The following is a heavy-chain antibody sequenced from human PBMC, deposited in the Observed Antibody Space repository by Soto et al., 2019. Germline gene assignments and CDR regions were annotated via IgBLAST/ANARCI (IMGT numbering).Heavy chain of an antibody. CDR1: GGSIRSSAFY. V-gene: IGHV4-31*03. CDR3: ARDLGSEQCCFDA. CDR2: ISNSGST. D-gene: IGHD6-19*01. J-gene: IGHJ5*01. Sequence: LSLTCTVSGGSIRSSAFYCSWIRQHPGRGLEWIGYISNSGSTYSNPSLESRVTISLDTSKNQFSLRLTSLTAADTAVYYCARDLGSEQCCFDAWGQGTLVTVSS.